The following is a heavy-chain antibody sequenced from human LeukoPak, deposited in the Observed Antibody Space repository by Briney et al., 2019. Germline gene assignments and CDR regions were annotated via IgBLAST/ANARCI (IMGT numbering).Heavy chain of an antibody. CDR3: ARDSGGVLIGGVNWNYGTQLDY. CDR1: GYTFTSYG. Sequence: PKASVKVSCKASGYTFTSYGISWVRQAPGQGLEWMGWISAYNGNTNYAQKFQGRVTITTDESTSTAYMELSSLRSEDTAVYYCARDSGGVLIGGVNWNYGTQLDYWGQGTLVTVSS. V-gene: IGHV1-18*01. D-gene: IGHD1-7*01. CDR2: ISAYNGNT. J-gene: IGHJ4*02.